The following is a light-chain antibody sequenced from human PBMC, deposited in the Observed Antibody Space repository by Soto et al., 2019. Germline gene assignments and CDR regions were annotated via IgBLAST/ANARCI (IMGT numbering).Light chain of an antibody. CDR2: GAT. V-gene: IGKV3-15*01. Sequence: DIVMAQSPARLSVSPREEANLSCRASQSVSILLAWYQQKPGQAPRLLIHGATTRATGIPARFSGSGSGTEFTLTISSLQSEDFAVYYCQKYNNWPRKFGQGTKVDIK. CDR3: QKYNNWPRK. CDR1: QSVSIL. J-gene: IGKJ1*01.